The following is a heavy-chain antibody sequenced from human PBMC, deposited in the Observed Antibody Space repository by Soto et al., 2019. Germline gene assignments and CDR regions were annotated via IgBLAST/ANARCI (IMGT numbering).Heavy chain of an antibody. Sequence: QVQLVQSGTEVKKPGSSVKVSCKASGGTFRNYPINWVRQAPGQGLEWMGSIFPLTDIPDYAQNFQARLTISADKSTSTAYMELSRLTSDDRAMYFCARGPLVVLNYFESWGQGTLVTVSS. V-gene: IGHV1-69*02. CDR3: ARGPLVVLNYFES. CDR2: IFPLTDIP. J-gene: IGHJ4*02. CDR1: GGTFRNYP.